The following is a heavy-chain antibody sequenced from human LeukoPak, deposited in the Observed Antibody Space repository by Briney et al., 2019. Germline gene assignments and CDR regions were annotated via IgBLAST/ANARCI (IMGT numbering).Heavy chain of an antibody. Sequence: GGSLRLSCAASGFIFSTYGMHWVRQAPGKGLEWVAFIRNDGSDKYYAVSVKGRFTISRDNSKNTLYLQMNSLRAEDTAVYYCAKDADYYDSSGYLFLLGYWGQGTLVTVSS. CDR2: IRNDGSDK. CDR3: AKDADYYDSSGYLFLLGY. J-gene: IGHJ4*02. D-gene: IGHD3-22*01. CDR1: GFIFSTYG. V-gene: IGHV3-30*02.